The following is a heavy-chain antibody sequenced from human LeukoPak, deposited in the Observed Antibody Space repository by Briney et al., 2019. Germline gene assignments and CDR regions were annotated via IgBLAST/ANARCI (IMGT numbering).Heavy chain of an antibody. J-gene: IGHJ4*02. CDR3: ARQDTAMAWSYYFDY. CDR2: IYYSGST. D-gene: IGHD5-18*01. Sequence: SETLSLTCTVSGGSISSSSYYWGCIRQPPGKGLEWIGSIYYSGSTYYTPSLKSRVTISVDTSKNQFSLKLSSVTAADTAVYYCARQDTAMAWSYYFDYWGQGTLVTVSS. V-gene: IGHV4-39*01. CDR1: GGSISSSSYY.